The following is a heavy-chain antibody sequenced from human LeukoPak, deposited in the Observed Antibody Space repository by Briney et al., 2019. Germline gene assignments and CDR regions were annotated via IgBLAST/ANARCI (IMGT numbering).Heavy chain of an antibody. V-gene: IGHV3-48*02. Sequence: GGSLRLSCAVSGFTFSSYSMNWVRQAPGKGLEWLSYISSSSSTIFYADSVKRRFTISRDNAKNSLYLQMNSLRDEDTAVYFCARDKGTYHNKYYFDYWGQGTLITVSS. D-gene: IGHD1-14*01. CDR2: ISSSSSTI. CDR3: ARDKGTYHNKYYFDY. CDR1: GFTFSSYS. J-gene: IGHJ4*02.